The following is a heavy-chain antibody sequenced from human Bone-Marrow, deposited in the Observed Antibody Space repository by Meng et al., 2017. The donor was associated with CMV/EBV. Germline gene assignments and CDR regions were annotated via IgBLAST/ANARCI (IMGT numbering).Heavy chain of an antibody. CDR2: INSDGSST. J-gene: IGHJ4*02. Sequence: SGFPCSSYWMHWVRQAPGKGLVWVSRINSDGSSTSYADSVKGRFTISRDNAKNTLYLQMNSLRAEDTAVYYCARGGTYCDGDCEATDYWGQGTLVTVSS. CDR1: GFPCSSYW. V-gene: IGHV3-74*01. CDR3: ARGGTYCDGDCEATDY. D-gene: IGHD2-21*02.